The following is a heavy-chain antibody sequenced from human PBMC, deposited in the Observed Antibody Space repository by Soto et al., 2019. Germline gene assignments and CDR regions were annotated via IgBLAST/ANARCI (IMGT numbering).Heavy chain of an antibody. V-gene: IGHV4-31*03. J-gene: IGHJ3*01. D-gene: IGHD2-8*01. CDR1: GGSISSGGYY. Sequence: QVQLQESGPGLVKPSETLSLTCTVSGGSISSGGYYWSWIRQHPGKGLEWIGYIYNSGSTYYNASLKSRVTISADTSRNQFSLQMNSVTAAETAVDYCARDPEWWGQGTMVTVSS. CDR3: ARDPEW. CDR2: IYNSGST.